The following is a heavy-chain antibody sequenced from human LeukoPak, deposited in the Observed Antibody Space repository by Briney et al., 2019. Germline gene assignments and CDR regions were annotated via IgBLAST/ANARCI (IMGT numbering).Heavy chain of an antibody. D-gene: IGHD3-10*01. J-gene: IGHJ5*02. CDR3: VVMIRGEIT. CDR1: GFIFSDHL. CDR2: TKHKTSNYTT. V-gene: IGHV3-72*01. Sequence: GGSLRLSCAASGFIFSDHLMDWVRQPPGKGLEWVGRTKHKTSNYTTTYAASVQGRFSISRDDPKSSLYLQMNSLKIDDTAVYFCVVMIRGEITLGQGTLVTVSS.